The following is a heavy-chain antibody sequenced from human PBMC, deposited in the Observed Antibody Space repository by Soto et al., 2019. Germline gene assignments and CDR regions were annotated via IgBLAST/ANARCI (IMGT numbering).Heavy chain of an antibody. D-gene: IGHD1-26*01. CDR2: IYHSWCT. CDR1: GYSIISGHHY. CDR3: ARIWWESEKNSFAT. V-gene: IGHV4-30-4*01. J-gene: IGHJ5*02. Sequence: SLTCTCSGYSIISGHHYLSCTRQPPWKGLEWMGYIYHSWCTHYNPSLKSPITISIDTPTNQFSLNLTSVTDAHTDVHVCARIWWESEKNSFATWRKGALV.